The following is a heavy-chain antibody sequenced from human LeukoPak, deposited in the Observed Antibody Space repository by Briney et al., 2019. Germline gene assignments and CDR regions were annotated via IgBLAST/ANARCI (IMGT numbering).Heavy chain of an antibody. CDR3: ARGSGANTPFPLDY. J-gene: IGHJ4*02. D-gene: IGHD1-26*01. CDR2: LYNIGST. CDR1: GNSIRGFY. Sequence: SETLSLSCTASGNSIRGFYWSWIRQTPGKGLEWIGYLYNIGSTNYNPSLKSRVSISEDTSKNQFSLKLNSVTAADTAVYYCARGSGANTPFPLDYWGQGTLVSVSS. V-gene: IGHV4-59*01.